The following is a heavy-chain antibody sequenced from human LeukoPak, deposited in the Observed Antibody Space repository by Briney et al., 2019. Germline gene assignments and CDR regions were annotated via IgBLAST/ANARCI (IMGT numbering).Heavy chain of an antibody. CDR1: GGTFSSYA. V-gene: IGHV1-69*01. CDR2: IIPIFGTA. D-gene: IGHD3-3*01. J-gene: IGHJ3*02. CDR3: ARGFGETYYDFSDAFDI. Sequence: SVKVSCKASGGTFSSYAISWVRQAPGQGLEWMGGIIPIFGTANYAQKFQGRVTITADESTSTAYMELSSLRSEDTAVYYCARGFGETYYDFSDAFDIWGQGTMVTVSS.